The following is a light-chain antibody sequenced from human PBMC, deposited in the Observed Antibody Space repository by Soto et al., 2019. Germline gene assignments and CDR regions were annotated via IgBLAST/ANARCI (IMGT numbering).Light chain of an antibody. J-gene: IGKJ1*01. Sequence: DIQMTQSPPSLSASVGDRVTITCRASKGINNYLAWFQQQPGTAPKPLIYATSTLHSGVPSRFTGSGSGTEFTLTITSLQPEEFVTDYCQQYNSYPWTFGQGTKVEVK. CDR3: QQYNSYPWT. V-gene: IGKV1-16*01. CDR2: ATS. CDR1: KGINNY.